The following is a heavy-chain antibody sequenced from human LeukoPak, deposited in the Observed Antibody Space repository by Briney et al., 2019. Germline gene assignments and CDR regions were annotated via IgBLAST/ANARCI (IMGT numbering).Heavy chain of an antibody. CDR3: ARVGDLPGYYYDSSGFMGFGY. Sequence: SETLSLTCTVSGGSISNKYWSWIRQPPGKGLEWIGYIYYSGSTNYNPSLKSRVTISVDTSKNQFSLKLNSVTAADTAVYYCARVGDLPGYYYDSSGFMGFGYWGQGTLVTVSS. J-gene: IGHJ4*02. V-gene: IGHV4-59*01. CDR2: IYYSGST. CDR1: GGSISNKY. D-gene: IGHD3-22*01.